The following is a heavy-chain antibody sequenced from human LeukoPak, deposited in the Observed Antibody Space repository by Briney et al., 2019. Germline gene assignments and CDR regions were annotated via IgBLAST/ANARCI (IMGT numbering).Heavy chain of an antibody. Sequence: GGSLRLSCSASGFTFRTYAMHWVRQAPGKGLEYVSGINNNGGNTNYVDSVKGRFTISRDNSKNTLYLQMSSLRAEDTAVYYYVKDGGDSGWYYHFDYWCQGTLVTVSS. J-gene: IGHJ4*02. CDR2: INNNGGNT. V-gene: IGHV3-64D*06. D-gene: IGHD6-19*01. CDR3: VKDGGDSGWYYHFDY. CDR1: GFTFRTYA.